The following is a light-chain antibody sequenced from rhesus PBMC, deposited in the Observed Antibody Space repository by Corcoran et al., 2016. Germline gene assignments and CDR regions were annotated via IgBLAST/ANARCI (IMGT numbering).Light chain of an antibody. CDR3: QHSYGTPLT. CDR1: VNVNNY. V-gene: IGKV1-74*01. CDR2: AAS. J-gene: IGKJ4*01. Sequence: DIQMTQSPSSLSASVGDRVTITCRASVNVNNYLHWYQQKPGKAPKLLIYAASTLQSGVPLRFSGSGSGTDYTLTIRSLQPEDVATYYCQHSYGTPLTFGGGTKVEIK.